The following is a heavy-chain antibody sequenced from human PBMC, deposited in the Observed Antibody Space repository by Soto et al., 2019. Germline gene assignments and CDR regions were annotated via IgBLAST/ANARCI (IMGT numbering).Heavy chain of an antibody. CDR3: ARVNDFDY. V-gene: IGHV4-38-2*01. J-gene: IGHJ4*02. Sequence: SETRSLTCAVSGDSIRSGYYWGWIRQPPGKGLEWVANIHPSGTAYYNPSLKSRLTISIDTSRNHFSLRLTSVTAADTAVYYCARVNDFDYWGRGALVTVSS. CDR1: GDSIRSGYY. CDR2: IHPSGTA.